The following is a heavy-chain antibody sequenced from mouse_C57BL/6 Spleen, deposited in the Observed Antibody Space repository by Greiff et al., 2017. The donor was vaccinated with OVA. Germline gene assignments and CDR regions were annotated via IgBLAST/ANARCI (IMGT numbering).Heavy chain of an antibody. J-gene: IGHJ3*01. CDR3: ARTGSRGWDAWFAY. Sequence: EVQLQQSGPELVKPGASVKMSCKASGYTFTDYNMHWVKQSHGKSLEWIGYINPNNGGTSYNQKFKGKATLTVNKSSSTAYMELRSLTSEDSAVYYCARTGSRGWDAWFAYWGQGTLVTVSA. CDR1: GYTFTDYN. D-gene: IGHD4-1*01. V-gene: IGHV1-22*01. CDR2: INPNNGGT.